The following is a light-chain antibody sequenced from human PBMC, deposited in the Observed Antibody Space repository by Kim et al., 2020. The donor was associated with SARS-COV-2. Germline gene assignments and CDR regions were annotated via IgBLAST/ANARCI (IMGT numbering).Light chain of an antibody. CDR1: DIGSKA. V-gene: IGLV3-12*02. CDR2: SDR. CDR3: QVWDSSSDHQGV. Sequence: TAQMATCTCGGSDIGSKAVHWYQRKPGRDPVLVIYSDRKRPSGIPERFSGCNPGNTATLTISRIEAGDEADYYCQVWDSSSDHQGVFGGGTQLTVL. J-gene: IGLJ2*01.